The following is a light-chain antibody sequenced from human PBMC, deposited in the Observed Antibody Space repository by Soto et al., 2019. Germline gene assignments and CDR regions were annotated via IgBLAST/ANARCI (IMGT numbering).Light chain of an antibody. V-gene: IGKV3-11*01. CDR2: GAS. J-gene: IGKJ5*01. CDR1: QSIRNN. CDR3: QQRSNWPPIT. Sequence: MTQSPVTLSVSPGERATLSCRASQSIRNNLAWYQQKPGQAPRLPIYGASSRATGIPDRFSGSGSGTDFTLTISSLEPEDFAVYYCQQRSNWPPITFGQGTRLEIK.